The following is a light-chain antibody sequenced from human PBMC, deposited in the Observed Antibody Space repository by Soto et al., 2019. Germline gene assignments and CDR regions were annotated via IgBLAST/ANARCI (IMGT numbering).Light chain of an antibody. V-gene: IGKV3-20*01. CDR2: GAS. CDR1: QSVSSSY. J-gene: IGKJ1*01. Sequence: EIVLTQSPGTLSLPPGERATLSCRASQSVSSSYLAWYQQKPGQAPRLLIYGASSRATGIPDRFSGSGSGTDFTLTISRLEPEDFAVYYCQQYGSSMWTFGQGTKV. CDR3: QQYGSSMWT.